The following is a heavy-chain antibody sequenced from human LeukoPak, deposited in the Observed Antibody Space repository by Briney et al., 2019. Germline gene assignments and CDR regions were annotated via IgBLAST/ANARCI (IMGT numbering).Heavy chain of an antibody. CDR2: ISAYNGNT. CDR1: GYTFTSYG. Sequence: ASVKISCKASGYTFTSYGISWLRQAPGQGLEWMGWISAYNGNTNYAQKLQGRVTMTTDTSTSTAYMELRSLRSDDTAVYYCARGGSAIRLVAVFDIWGQGTMVTVSS. D-gene: IGHD2-2*02. CDR3: ARGGSAIRLVAVFDI. J-gene: IGHJ3*02. V-gene: IGHV1-18*01.